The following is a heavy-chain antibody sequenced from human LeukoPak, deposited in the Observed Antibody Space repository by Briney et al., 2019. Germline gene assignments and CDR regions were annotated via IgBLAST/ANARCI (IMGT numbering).Heavy chain of an antibody. J-gene: IGHJ6*03. D-gene: IGHD6-19*01. V-gene: IGHV1-18*01. CDR1: GYTFTTYG. CDR2: ISAYNGNT. CDR3: ARGVAGTYYYYYMDV. Sequence: ASVKVSCKASGYTFTTYGISWVRQAPGQGLEWMGWISAYNGNTNYAQKLQGRVTMTTDTSTSTAYMEVRSLRSNDTAVYYCARGVAGTYYYYYMDVWGKGTTVTVSS.